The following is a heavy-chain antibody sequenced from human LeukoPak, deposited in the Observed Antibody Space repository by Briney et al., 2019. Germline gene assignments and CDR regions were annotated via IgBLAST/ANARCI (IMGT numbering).Heavy chain of an antibody. CDR3: AKDRRIQLWLGIAAAPWFDY. D-gene: IGHD5-18*01. Sequence: GGSLRLSCAASGFTFSSYAMHWVRQAPGKGLEWVAFIRYDGSNKYYADSVKGRFTISRDNSKNTLYLQMNSLRAEDTAVYYCAKDRRIQLWLGIAAAPWFDYWGQGTLVTVSS. CDR1: GFTFSSYA. J-gene: IGHJ4*02. V-gene: IGHV3-30*02. CDR2: IRYDGSNK.